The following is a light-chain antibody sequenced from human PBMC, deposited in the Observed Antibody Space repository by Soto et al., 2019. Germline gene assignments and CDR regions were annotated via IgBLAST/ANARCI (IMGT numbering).Light chain of an antibody. V-gene: IGLV4-69*01. CDR3: QTWGSGIVV. Sequence: QSVLTQSPSASASLGASVKLTCTLSSGHSNYAIAWHQQQSQKGPRYLMKLNSDGSHSKGDGIPDRFSGSSSGAERYLTISSLQSEDEADYYYQTWGSGIVVFGGGTKVTVL. CDR1: SGHSNYA. CDR2: LNSDGSH. J-gene: IGLJ2*01.